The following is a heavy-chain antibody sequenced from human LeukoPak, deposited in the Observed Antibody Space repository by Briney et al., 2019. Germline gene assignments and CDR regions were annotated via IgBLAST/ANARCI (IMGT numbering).Heavy chain of an antibody. CDR2: ISSDGGTT. V-gene: IGHV3-74*01. CDR1: GFTFSRYW. D-gene: IGHD5/OR15-5a*01. CDR3: APLYFDP. J-gene: IGHJ5*02. Sequence: GGSLRLSCAASGFTFSRYWMHWVRQAPGMGLVWVSTISSDGGTTHYADSVKGRFTMSRDNAKNTLYLLMNSLKAEDTAVYYCAPLYFDPWGQGTLVTVSS.